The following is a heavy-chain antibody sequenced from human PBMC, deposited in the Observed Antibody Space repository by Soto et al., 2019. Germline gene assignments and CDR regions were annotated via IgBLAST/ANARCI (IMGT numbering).Heavy chain of an antibody. Sequence: ASVKVSCQASGYTFTSYDINWVRQATGQGLEWMGWMNPNSGNTGYAQKFQGRVTMTRNTSISTAYMELSSLRSEDTAVYYFAREVCSGGSCFRMDVWGQGTTVTVSS. V-gene: IGHV1-8*01. D-gene: IGHD2-15*01. CDR1: GYTFTSYD. J-gene: IGHJ6*02. CDR2: MNPNSGNT. CDR3: AREVCSGGSCFRMDV.